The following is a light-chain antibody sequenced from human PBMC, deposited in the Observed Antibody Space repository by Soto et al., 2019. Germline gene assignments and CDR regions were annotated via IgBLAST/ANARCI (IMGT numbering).Light chain of an antibody. CDR1: QSVSSN. CDR2: GAS. V-gene: IGKV3-15*01. CDR3: QQYNNWPRT. J-gene: IGKJ1*01. Sequence: EIVMTQSPATLSVSPGERETLSCRASQSVSSNLAWYQQKPGQAPRLLIYGASTRATGIPARFSGSGSGTEFTLTISSLQSEDFAVYYCQQYNNWPRTFGQGTKVEIK.